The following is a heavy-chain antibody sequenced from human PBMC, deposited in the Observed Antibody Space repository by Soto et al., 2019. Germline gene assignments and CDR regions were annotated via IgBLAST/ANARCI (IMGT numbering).Heavy chain of an antibody. J-gene: IGHJ4*01. CDR1: CGSISNGGYY. Sequence: SETLSLTCTVSCGSISNGGYYWNWVRQHPGKGLEWIGYIHYSGSTWYNPSLESRVTISVDTSKDQFSLKLRSVTAADTAVYYCARVRGSGSYAAYYFDSWGQGTLVTVSS. D-gene: IGHD3-10*01. CDR3: ARVRGSGSYAAYYFDS. V-gene: IGHV4-31*03. CDR2: IHYSGST.